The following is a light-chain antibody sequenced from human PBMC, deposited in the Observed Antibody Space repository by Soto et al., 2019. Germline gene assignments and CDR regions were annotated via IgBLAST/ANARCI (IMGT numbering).Light chain of an antibody. CDR1: QGITDY. CDR3: QNYNSAPWT. J-gene: IGKJ1*01. CDR2: AAS. Sequence: DIQMTQSQSSLSASVGDRVTITCRASQGITDYLTWYQQKPGQVANLLIYAASTLQSGVPSRFSGSGSGTDFTLTITGLQPEDVATYYCQNYNSAPWTFGQGTKVEIK. V-gene: IGKV1-27*01.